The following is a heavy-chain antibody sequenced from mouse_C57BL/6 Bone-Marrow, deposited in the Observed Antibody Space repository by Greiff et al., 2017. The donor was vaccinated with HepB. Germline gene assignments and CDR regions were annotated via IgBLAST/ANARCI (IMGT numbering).Heavy chain of an antibody. CDR2: INPNYGTN. CDR3: ATSFYYGNYEAY. D-gene: IGHD2-1*01. V-gene: IGHV1-39*01. J-gene: IGHJ3*01. Sequence: VQLQQSGPELVKPGASVKISCKASGYSFTDYNMNWVKQSNGKSLEWIGVINPNYGTNSYNQKFKGKATLTVDQASSTAYMQLNSLTSEDSAVYYCATSFYYGNYEAYWGQGTLVTVSA. CDR1: GYSFTDYN.